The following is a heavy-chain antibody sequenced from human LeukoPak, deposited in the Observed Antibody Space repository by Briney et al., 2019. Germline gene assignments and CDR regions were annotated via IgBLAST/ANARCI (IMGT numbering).Heavy chain of an antibody. CDR1: GFTFSSYG. J-gene: IGHJ6*02. Sequence: GGSLRLSCAASGFTFSSYGMHWVRQAPGKGLEWVAVISYDGSNKYYADSVKGRFTISRDNSKNTLYLQMKSLRAEDTAVYYCAKDLISVTMVRGVRSYGMDVWGQGTTVTVSS. V-gene: IGHV3-30*18. CDR3: AKDLISVTMVRGVRSYGMDV. CDR2: ISYDGSNK. D-gene: IGHD3-10*01.